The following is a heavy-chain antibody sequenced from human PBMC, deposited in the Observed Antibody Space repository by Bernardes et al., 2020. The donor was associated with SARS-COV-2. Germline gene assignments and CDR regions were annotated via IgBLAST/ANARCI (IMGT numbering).Heavy chain of an antibody. CDR3: VRDMYGKNDY. V-gene: IGHV3-74*03. D-gene: IGHD2-8*01. CDR2: MDSDGTTI. Sequence: GGSLRLSCAASGFTFGIDWMHWVRQAPGKGLVLVARMDSDGTTITHADSVKGRFTISRDNAKNTLYLQMNSLRAEDTAVYYCVRDMYGKNDYWGQGTLVTVSS. CDR1: GFTFGIDW. J-gene: IGHJ4*02.